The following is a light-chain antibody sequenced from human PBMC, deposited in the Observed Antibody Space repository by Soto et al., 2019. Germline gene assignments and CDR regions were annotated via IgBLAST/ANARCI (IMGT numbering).Light chain of an antibody. CDR1: SSDVGSYNI. V-gene: IGLV2-23*02. Sequence: QSALTQSASVSGSPGQSITISCTGTSSDVGSYNIVSWYQQHPDKAPKLMIYEVSKRPSGVSNRFSGSKSGNTASLRISGLQAEDEADYYCCSYAGSTTYVVFGGGTKLTVL. J-gene: IGLJ2*01. CDR3: CSYAGSTTYVV. CDR2: EVS.